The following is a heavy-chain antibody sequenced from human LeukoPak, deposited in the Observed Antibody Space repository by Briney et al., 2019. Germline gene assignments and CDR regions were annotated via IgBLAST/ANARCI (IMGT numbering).Heavy chain of an antibody. CDR3: ARAGTRLNMVRGVIMGSAFDI. CDR2: IYYSGST. J-gene: IGHJ3*02. Sequence: PSETLSLTCTVSGGPISSYYWSWIRQPPGKGLEWIGYIYYSGSTNYNPSLKSRVTISVDTSKNQFSLKLSSVTAADTAVYYCARAGTRLNMVRGVIMGSAFDIWGQGTMVTVSS. CDR1: GGPISSYY. V-gene: IGHV4-59*01. D-gene: IGHD3-10*01.